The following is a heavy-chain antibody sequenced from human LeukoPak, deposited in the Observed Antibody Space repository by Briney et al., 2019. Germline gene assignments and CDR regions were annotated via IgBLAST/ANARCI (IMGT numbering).Heavy chain of an antibody. CDR1: GGSISSFY. D-gene: IGHD3-22*01. CDR3: ARGGPGSGWHYYLDY. V-gene: IGHV4-59*13. CDR2: ISYSGST. J-gene: IGHJ4*02. Sequence: SETLPLTCTVSGGSISSFYWSWIRQPPGKGLEWIGFISYSGSTNYNPSLRGRVTISVDTSKNQFSLNLRSVTGADTAVYYCARGGPGSGWHYYLDYWGQGTLVTVSS.